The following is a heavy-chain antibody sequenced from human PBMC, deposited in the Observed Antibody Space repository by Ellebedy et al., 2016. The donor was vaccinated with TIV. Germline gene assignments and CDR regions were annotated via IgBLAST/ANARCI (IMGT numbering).Heavy chain of an antibody. CDR3: ARGPPVDRLVDY. D-gene: IGHD3/OR15-3a*01. Sequence: ASVKVSCXASGYTFTSYYMHWVRQAPGQGLEWMGIINPSSGSTSYAQKFQGTVTMTRDTSASTAYMELSSLRSEDTAVYYCARGPPVDRLVDYWGQGTLVTVSS. J-gene: IGHJ4*02. CDR2: INPSSGST. V-gene: IGHV1-46*01. CDR1: GYTFTSYY.